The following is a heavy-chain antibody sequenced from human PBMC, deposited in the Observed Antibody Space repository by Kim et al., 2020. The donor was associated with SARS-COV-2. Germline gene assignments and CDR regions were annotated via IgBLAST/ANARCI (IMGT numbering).Heavy chain of an antibody. V-gene: IGHV3-23*01. CDR3: AKEGGYCSGGSCRNYYYYYGMDV. CDR1: GFTFSSYA. CDR2: ISGSGGST. J-gene: IGHJ6*02. Sequence: GGSLRLSCAASGFTFSSYAMSWVRQAPGKGLEWVSAISGSGGSTYYADSVKGRFTISRDNSKNTLYLQMNSLRAEDTAVYYCAKEGGYCSGGSCRNYYYYYGMDVWGQGTTVTVSS. D-gene: IGHD2-15*01.